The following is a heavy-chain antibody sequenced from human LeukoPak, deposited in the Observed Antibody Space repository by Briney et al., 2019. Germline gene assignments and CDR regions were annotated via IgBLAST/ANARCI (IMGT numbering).Heavy chain of an antibody. V-gene: IGHV1-18*01. J-gene: IGHJ6*02. D-gene: IGHD3-9*01. CDR2: ISAYNGNT. CDR1: GYTFTSYG. Sequence: ASVKVSCKASGYTFTSYGISWVRQAPGQGLEWMGWISAYNGNTNYAQKLQGRVTMTTDTSTSTAYMELSSLRSEDTAVYYCARDSQLDILTGIQMGYYYYGMYVWGQGTTVTVSS. CDR3: ARDSQLDILTGIQMGYYYYGMYV.